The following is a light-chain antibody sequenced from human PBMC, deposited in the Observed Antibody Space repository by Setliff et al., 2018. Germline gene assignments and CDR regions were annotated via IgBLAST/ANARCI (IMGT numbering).Light chain of an antibody. CDR1: SSDVGGYKY. CDR3: SSYTSSSTPVV. Sequence: QSVLTQPPSASGSPGQSVTISCTGTSSDVGGYKYVSWFQQHPGKAPKLMIYEVSNRPSGVSNRFSGSKSGNTASLTISGLQAEDEADYYCSSYTSSSTPVVFGGGTKVTVL. V-gene: IGLV2-14*01. CDR2: EVS. J-gene: IGLJ2*01.